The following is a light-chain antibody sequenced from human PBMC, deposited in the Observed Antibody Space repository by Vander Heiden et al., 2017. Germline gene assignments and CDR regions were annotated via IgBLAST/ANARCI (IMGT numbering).Light chain of an antibody. CDR2: DVS. J-gene: IGLJ3*02. CDR1: SSDVVGYHY. CDR3: CSYAGSSTFG. Sequence: SSLPQPRSVSGSPGPSVPISCTGPSSDVVGYHYVSWYQQHTGKAPKLMIYDVSERPSGVPDRFSGSKSGNTASLTISGFQAEDEADYYCCSYAGSSTFGFGGGTKLTVL. V-gene: IGLV2-11*01.